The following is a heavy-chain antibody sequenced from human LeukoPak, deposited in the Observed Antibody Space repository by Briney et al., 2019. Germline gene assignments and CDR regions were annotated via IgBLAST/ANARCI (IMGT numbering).Heavy chain of an antibody. V-gene: IGHV3-23*01. Sequence: PGGSLRLSCAASGFIVSSNYMSWVRQAPGKGLEWVSAISGSGGSTYYADSVKGRFTISRDNSKNTLYLQMNSLRAEDTAVYYCANSGSGYYPNYFDYWGQGTLVTVSS. CDR1: GFIVSSNY. CDR3: ANSGSGYYPNYFDY. CDR2: ISGSGGST. J-gene: IGHJ4*02. D-gene: IGHD3-22*01.